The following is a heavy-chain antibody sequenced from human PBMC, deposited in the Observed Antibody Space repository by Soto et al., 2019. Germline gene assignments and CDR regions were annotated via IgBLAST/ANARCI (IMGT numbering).Heavy chain of an antibody. D-gene: IGHD5-12*01. CDR1: GGTFSSYA. V-gene: IGHV1-69*12. J-gene: IGHJ6*02. Sequence: QVQLVQSGAEVKKPGSSVKVSCKASGGTFSSYAISWVRQAPGQGLEWMGGIIPIFGTANYAQKFQGRVTITADDSTSTAYMELSSLRSEDTAVYYCARALVNSGYDPDYYGMDVWGQGTTVTVSS. CDR2: IIPIFGTA. CDR3: ARALVNSGYDPDYYGMDV.